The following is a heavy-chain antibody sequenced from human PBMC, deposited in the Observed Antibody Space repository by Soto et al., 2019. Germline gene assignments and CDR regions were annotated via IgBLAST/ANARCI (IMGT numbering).Heavy chain of an antibody. CDR3: ERLVVVVAATRGNEYGMDV. CDR1: GFTFSSYG. CDR2: ISYDGSNK. Sequence: QVQLVESGGGVVQPGRSLRLSCAASGFTFSSYGMHWVRQAPGKGLEWVAVISYDGSNKYYADSVKGRFTISRDNSKNTLYLQMNSLRAEDKAVYYCERLVVVVAATRGNEYGMDVWGQGTTVTVSS. D-gene: IGHD2-15*01. J-gene: IGHJ6*02. V-gene: IGHV3-30*03.